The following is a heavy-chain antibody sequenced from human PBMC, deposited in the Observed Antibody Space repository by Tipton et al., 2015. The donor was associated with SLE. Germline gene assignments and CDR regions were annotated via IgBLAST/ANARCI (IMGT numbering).Heavy chain of an antibody. CDR3: ARRPSGYFPFET. V-gene: IGHV5-51*03. J-gene: IGHJ5*02. Sequence: VQLVQSGAEVKKAGESLRISCKGSGYSFSAYWIVWVRQMPGKGLEWMGVIYPADSDTRYSPSFQGHVTISADTSSDTAYLQWSSLKASDSAMYYCARRPSGYFPFETWGQGTLVTVSS. CDR2: IYPADSDT. CDR1: GYSFSAYW. D-gene: IGHD5-12*01.